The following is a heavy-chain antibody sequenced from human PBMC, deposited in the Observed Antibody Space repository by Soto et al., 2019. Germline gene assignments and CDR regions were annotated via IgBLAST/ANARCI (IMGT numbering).Heavy chain of an antibody. D-gene: IGHD6-19*01. Sequence: GGSLRLSCAASGFTFSSYAMSWVRQAPGKGLEWVSAISGSGGSTYYADSVKGRFTISRDNSKNTLYLQMNSLRAEDTAVYYCAKDLYSSGWWGDNYYYYGMDVWGQGTTVTVSS. CDR2: ISGSGGST. J-gene: IGHJ6*02. CDR3: AKDLYSSGWWGDNYYYYGMDV. V-gene: IGHV3-23*01. CDR1: GFTFSSYA.